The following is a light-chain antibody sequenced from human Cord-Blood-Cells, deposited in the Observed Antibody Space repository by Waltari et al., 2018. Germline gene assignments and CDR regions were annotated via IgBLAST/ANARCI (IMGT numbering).Light chain of an antibody. CDR2: AAS. CDR1: QSISSY. CDR3: QQSYSTPPT. V-gene: IGKV1-39*01. Sequence: DIHMTQSPSSLSASVGHRVTITCRASQSISSYLNWYQQKPGKAPKLLIYAASSLQSGVPSRFSGSGSGTDFTLTISSLQPEDFATYYCQQSYSTPPTFGQGTKLEIK. J-gene: IGKJ2*01.